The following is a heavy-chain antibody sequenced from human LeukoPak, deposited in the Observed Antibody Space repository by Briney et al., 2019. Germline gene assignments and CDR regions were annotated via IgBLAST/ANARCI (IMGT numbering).Heavy chain of an antibody. CDR2: MNPNSGNT. D-gene: IGHD4-17*01. CDR3: ARELDYGIPYDY. CDR1: GYTFTSYD. V-gene: IGHV1-8*01. J-gene: IGHJ4*02. Sequence: ASVKVSCKASGYTFTSYDINWVRQATGQGLEWMGWMNPNSGNTGYAQKFQGRVTMTRNTSISTAYMELSSLRSEDTAVYYCARELDYGIPYDYWGQGTLVTVSS.